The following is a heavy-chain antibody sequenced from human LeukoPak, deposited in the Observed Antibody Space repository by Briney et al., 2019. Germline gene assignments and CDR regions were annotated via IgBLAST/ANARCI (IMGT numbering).Heavy chain of an antibody. CDR3: ARLETRGSAQAGGDY. V-gene: IGHV3-30-3*01. CDR2: TSHDGSDK. CDR1: GFTFSKFA. J-gene: IGHJ4*02. Sequence: GGSLRLSCAASGFTFSKFAMHWVRQAPGKGLEWVAVTSHDGSDKYYADSVKGRFTISRDNSKITLYLQINSLRAEDTAVYYCARLETRGSAQAGGDYWGQGTLVTVSS. D-gene: IGHD2-15*01.